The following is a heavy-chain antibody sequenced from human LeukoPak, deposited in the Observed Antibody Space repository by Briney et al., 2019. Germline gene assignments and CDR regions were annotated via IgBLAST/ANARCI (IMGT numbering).Heavy chain of an antibody. V-gene: IGHV1-2*04. CDR3: ARDETSSTSCFDY. CDR2: INPNSGGT. CDR1: GYTFTGYY. J-gene: IGHJ4*02. Sequence: VASVKVSCKASGYTFTGYYMHWVRQAPGQGLEWMGWINPNSGGTNYAQKFQGWVTMTRDTSISTAYMELSRLRSDDTAVYYCARDETSSTSCFDYWGQGTLVTVSS. D-gene: IGHD2-2*01.